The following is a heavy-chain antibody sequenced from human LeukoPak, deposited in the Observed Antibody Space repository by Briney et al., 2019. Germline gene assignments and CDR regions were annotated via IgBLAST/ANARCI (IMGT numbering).Heavy chain of an antibody. CDR3: TRDGSGWYLDAFDI. CDR2: IRSKAYGGTT. CDR1: GFTFGDYA. J-gene: IGHJ3*02. V-gene: IGHV3-49*04. Sequence: GGSLRLSCTASGFTFGDYAMSWVRQAPGKGLEWVGFIRSKAYGGTTEYAASVKGRFTISRDDSKSIAYLQMNSLKTEDTAVFYCTRDGSGWYLDAFDIWGQGTMVTVSS. D-gene: IGHD6-19*01.